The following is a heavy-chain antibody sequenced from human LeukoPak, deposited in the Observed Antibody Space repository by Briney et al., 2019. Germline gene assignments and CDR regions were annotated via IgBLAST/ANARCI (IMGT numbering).Heavy chain of an antibody. CDR2: IYYSGST. V-gene: IGHV4-59*01. D-gene: IGHD3-16*01. J-gene: IGHJ3*02. CDR1: GGSISSYY. Sequence: PSETLSLTCTVSGGSISSYYWSWIRQPPGKGLEWIGYIYYSGSTNYNPSLKSRVTISVDTSKNQFSLKLSSVTAADTAVYYCARGLGTARDAFDIWGQGTMVTVSS. CDR3: ARGLGTARDAFDI.